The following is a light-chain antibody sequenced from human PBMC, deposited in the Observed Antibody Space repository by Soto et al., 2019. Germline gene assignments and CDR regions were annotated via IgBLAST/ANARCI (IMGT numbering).Light chain of an antibody. CDR2: AAS. CDR3: QQYDSFPLT. CDR1: QDISNY. V-gene: IGKV1-33*01. Sequence: DLQMTQSPSSLSASVGDRVTITCQASQDISNYLNWYQQKPGKAPNVLIYAASNLETGVPSRFSGSVSGTDFTFTISSLQPEDIATYYCQQYDSFPLTFGGGTKVEIK. J-gene: IGKJ4*01.